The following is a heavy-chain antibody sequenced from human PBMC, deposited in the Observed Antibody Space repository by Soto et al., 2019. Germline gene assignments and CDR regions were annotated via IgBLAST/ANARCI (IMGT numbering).Heavy chain of an antibody. CDR2: IYHSGST. Sequence: PSETLSLTCAVAWGSISGGGYSWSWIRQPPGKGLEWIGYIYHSGSTYYNPSLKSRVTISVDRSKNQFSLKLSSVTAADTAVYYCARVPDRWGQGTLVTVSS. CDR1: WGSISGGGYS. V-gene: IGHV4-30-2*01. J-gene: IGHJ5*02. CDR3: ARVPDR. D-gene: IGHD2-2*01.